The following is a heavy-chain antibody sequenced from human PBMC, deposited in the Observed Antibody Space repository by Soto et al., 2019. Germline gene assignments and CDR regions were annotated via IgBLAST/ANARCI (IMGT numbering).Heavy chain of an antibody. D-gene: IGHD2-15*01. CDR3: ARGMGCSGGSCSPASYYYYGRDV. V-gene: IGHV1-69*02. CDR1: GGTFSSYT. CDR2: IIPILGLA. J-gene: IGHJ6*02. Sequence: QVQLVQSGAEVKKPGSSVKVSCKASGGTFSSYTISWVRQAPGQGLEWMGRIIPILGLANYAQKFQGRVTITAEKSTGTAYMELSSQRSEDTAVYYCARGMGCSGGSCSPASYYYYGRDVLGQGTTVTVSS.